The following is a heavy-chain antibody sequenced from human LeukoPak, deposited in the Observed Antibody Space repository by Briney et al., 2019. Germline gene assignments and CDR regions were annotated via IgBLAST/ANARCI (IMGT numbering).Heavy chain of an antibody. V-gene: IGHV4-39*07. Sequence: SETLSLTCTVSGGSISSGGYYWSWIRQPPGKGLEWIGEINHSGSTNYSPSLKSRVTISVDTSKNQFSLKLSSVTAADTAVYYCARPHHGMDVWGQGTTVTVSS. CDR3: ARPHHGMDV. J-gene: IGHJ6*02. CDR1: GGSISSGGYY. CDR2: INHSGST.